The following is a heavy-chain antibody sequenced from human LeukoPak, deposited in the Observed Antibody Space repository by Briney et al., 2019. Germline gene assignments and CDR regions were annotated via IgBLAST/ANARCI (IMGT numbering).Heavy chain of an antibody. D-gene: IGHD2-15*01. CDR2: MNPNSGNT. Sequence: ASVKLSCKASGYTFTSYDINWVRQATGQGLEWMGWMNPNSGNTGYAQKFQGRVTMTRNTSISTAYMELSSLRSEDTAVYYCARRGEYCSGGSCYLYWFDPWGQGTLVTVSS. CDR3: ARRGEYCSGGSCYLYWFDP. V-gene: IGHV1-8*02. CDR1: GYTFTSYD. J-gene: IGHJ5*02.